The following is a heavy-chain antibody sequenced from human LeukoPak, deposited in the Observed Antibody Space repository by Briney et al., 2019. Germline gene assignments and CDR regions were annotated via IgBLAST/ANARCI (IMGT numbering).Heavy chain of an antibody. CDR1: GGSISSGDYY. V-gene: IGHV4-30-4*01. J-gene: IGHJ1*01. CDR3: ARDSLYRPGWYGNFQH. CDR2: IYYSGST. Sequence: PSQTLSLTCNVSGGSISSGDYYWSWIRQPPGKGLEWIGYIYYSGSTYYNPPLKSRVTISVDTSKNQFSLKLSSVTAADTAVYYCARDSLYRPGWYGNFQHWGQGTLVTVSS. D-gene: IGHD6-19*01.